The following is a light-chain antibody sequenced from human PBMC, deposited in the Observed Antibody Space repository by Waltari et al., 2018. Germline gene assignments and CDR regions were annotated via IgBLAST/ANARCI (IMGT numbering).Light chain of an antibody. CDR1: QSIGTS. CDR3: LQSSSLPIT. Sequence: TCRASQSIGTSLHWYQQKPDQSPKLLIKYASQSISGVPSRFSGSGSETEFTLTINSLEAEDVATYYCLQSSSLPITFGQGTRPEI. J-gene: IGKJ5*01. V-gene: IGKV6-21*02. CDR2: YAS.